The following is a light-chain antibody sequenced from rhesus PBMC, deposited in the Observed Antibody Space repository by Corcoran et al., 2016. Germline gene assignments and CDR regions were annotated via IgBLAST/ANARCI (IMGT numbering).Light chain of an antibody. J-gene: IGKJ2*01. CDR3: LRYSSSPYS. Sequence: DIQMTQSPSSLSASVGDTVTITCRASQSISRWLDWYQQNPGKAPMLLIYKASSLQSGVPSRFSGSGAGTDFTLTISSLQPEDFANYDCLRYSSSPYSFDQGTKVEIK. V-gene: IGKV1-22*01. CDR1: QSISRW. CDR2: KAS.